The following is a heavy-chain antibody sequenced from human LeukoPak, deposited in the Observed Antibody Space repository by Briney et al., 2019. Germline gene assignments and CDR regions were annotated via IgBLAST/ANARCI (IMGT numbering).Heavy chain of an antibody. V-gene: IGHV3-7*01. CDR3: GRLAHNAWYAIDF. CDR2: ILPDGSQK. D-gene: IGHD6-13*01. J-gene: IGHJ4*02. Sequence: PGGSLRLSCTASGFTFGDYAMSWFRQAPGKGLEWLANILPDGSQKYYVDSVKGRFTISRDNPKNSLYLQINNLKAGDTAVYYCGRLAHNAWYAIDFWGQGALVTVSS. CDR1: GFTFGDYA.